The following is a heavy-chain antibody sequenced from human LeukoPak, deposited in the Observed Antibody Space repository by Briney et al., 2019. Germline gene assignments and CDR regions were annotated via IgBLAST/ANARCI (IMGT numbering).Heavy chain of an antibody. CDR1: GGSISSYY. J-gene: IGHJ4*02. V-gene: IGHV4-4*07. CDR3: ATSRGYSNYYFDY. D-gene: IGHD4-11*01. CDR2: IYTSGST. Sequence: PSETLSLTCTVSGGSISSYYWSWIRQPAGKGLEWIGRIYTSGSTNYNPSLKSRVTMSVDTSKNQFSLKLTSVTAADTAVYYCATSRGYSNYYFDYCGQGTLVTVSS.